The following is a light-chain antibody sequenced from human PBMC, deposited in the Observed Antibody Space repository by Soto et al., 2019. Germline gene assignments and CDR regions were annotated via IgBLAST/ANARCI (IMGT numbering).Light chain of an antibody. J-gene: IGKJ3*01. CDR2: ATS. CDR3: QETYSAPPT. Sequence: DIQMTQSPSSLSASVGDRVTITCRASQSISSYLNWYQQKPGKAPKILIYATSSLEGGVPSRFSGSESGTDFTLTISSLPPEDCATYYCQETYSAPPTFGTGTEV. V-gene: IGKV1-39*01. CDR1: QSISSY.